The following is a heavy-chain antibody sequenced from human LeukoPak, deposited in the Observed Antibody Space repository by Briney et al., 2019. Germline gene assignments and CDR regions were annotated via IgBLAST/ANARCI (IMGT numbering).Heavy chain of an antibody. CDR1: GYTFTSYD. D-gene: IGHD3-16*02. CDR3: TRELNPYDYIWGGYRYLGYY. Sequence: GASVKVSCKASGYTFTSYDVNWVRQATGQGLEWMGGIIPIFATGNYAQKFQGRVTIIADESTSTAYMELSSLRSEDTAVYYCTRELNPYDYIWGGYRYLGYYWGQGTLVTVSS. CDR2: IIPIFATG. V-gene: IGHV1-69*13. J-gene: IGHJ4*02.